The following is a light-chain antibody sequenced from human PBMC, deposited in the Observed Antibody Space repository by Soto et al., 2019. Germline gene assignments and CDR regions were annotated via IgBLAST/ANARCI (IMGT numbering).Light chain of an antibody. CDR2: KAS. Sequence: DIQLTLSPSTMFGSVGDSFTITCRASQAISSWLAWYQQKPGKAPKLLIYKASTLKSGVPSRFSGSGSGTEFTLTISSLQPDDFATYYCQHYNSYSEAFGQGTKVDI. CDR3: QHYNSYSEA. J-gene: IGKJ1*01. V-gene: IGKV1-5*03. CDR1: QAISSW.